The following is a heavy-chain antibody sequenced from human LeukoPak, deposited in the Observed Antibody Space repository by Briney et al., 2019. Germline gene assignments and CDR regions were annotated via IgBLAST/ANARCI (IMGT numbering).Heavy chain of an antibody. D-gene: IGHD3-10*01. CDR3: AKDINPPMPSYYGSGSYFRYYYYGMDV. V-gene: IGHV3-43*01. CDR2: ISWDGGST. CDR1: GFTFDDYT. J-gene: IGHJ6*02. Sequence: GGSLRLSCAASGFTFDDYTMHWVRQAPGKGLEWVSLISWDGGSTYYADSVKGRFTISRDNSKNSLYLQMNSLRTEDTALYYCAKDINPPMPSYYGSGSYFRYYYYGMDVWGQGTTVTVSS.